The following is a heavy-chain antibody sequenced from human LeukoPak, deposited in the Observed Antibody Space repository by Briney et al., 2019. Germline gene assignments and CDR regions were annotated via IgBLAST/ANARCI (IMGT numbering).Heavy chain of an antibody. CDR3: ASSGSHNWFDP. V-gene: IGHV4-39*07. J-gene: IGHJ5*02. CDR1: GGSISSGGYY. Sequence: ASETLSLTCTVSGGSISSGGYYWSWIRQPPGKGLEWIGEINHSGSTNYNPSLKSRVTISVDTSKNQFSLKLSSVTAADTAVYYCASSGSHNWFDPWGQGTLVTVSS. CDR2: INHSGST. D-gene: IGHD1-26*01.